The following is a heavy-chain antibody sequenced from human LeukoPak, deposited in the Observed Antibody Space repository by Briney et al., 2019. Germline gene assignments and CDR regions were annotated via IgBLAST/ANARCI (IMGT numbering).Heavy chain of an antibody. V-gene: IGHV1-2*06. Sequence: ASVKVSCKASGYTFTGYYMHWVRQAPGQGLEWMGRVNPNSGGTNYAQKFQGRVTMTRDTSINTAYMELSRLRSDDTAVYYCARGALNWFDPWGQGTLVTVSS. CDR2: VNPNSGGT. CDR3: ARGALNWFDP. J-gene: IGHJ5*02. D-gene: IGHD1-26*01. CDR1: GYTFTGYY.